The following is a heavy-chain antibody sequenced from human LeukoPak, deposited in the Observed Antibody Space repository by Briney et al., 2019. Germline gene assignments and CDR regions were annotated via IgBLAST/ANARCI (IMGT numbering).Heavy chain of an antibody. CDR3: ARLGAGGRSIVRGVVMPPPDY. V-gene: IGHV3-21*01. CDR2: ISSSSSYI. Sequence: GGSLRLSCAVSGFVFSTYGMNWVRQAPGKGLKWVSSISSSSSYIYYADSVKGRFTISRDNAKNSLYLQMNSLRGEDTAVYYCARLGAGGRSIVRGVVMPPPDYWGQGTLVTVSS. D-gene: IGHD3-10*01. J-gene: IGHJ4*02. CDR1: GFVFSTYG.